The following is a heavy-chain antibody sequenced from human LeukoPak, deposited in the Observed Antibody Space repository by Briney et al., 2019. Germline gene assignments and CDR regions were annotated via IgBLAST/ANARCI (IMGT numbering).Heavy chain of an antibody. Sequence: ASVKVSCKTSGYSFTDYYMHWVRQAPGQGLEWMGWINPDSGGTSSAQKSQGRVTMTRDTSITTVYMEVSWLTSDDTAIYYCARADRLDGGPYLIGPWGQGTLVTVSS. CDR2: INPDSGGT. J-gene: IGHJ5*02. CDR3: ARADRLDGGPYLIGP. D-gene: IGHD2-21*01. V-gene: IGHV1-2*02. CDR1: GYSFTDYY.